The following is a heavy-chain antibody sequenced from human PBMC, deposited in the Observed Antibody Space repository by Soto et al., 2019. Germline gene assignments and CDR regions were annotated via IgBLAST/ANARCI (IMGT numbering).Heavy chain of an antibody. V-gene: IGHV4-30-4*01. J-gene: IGHJ4*02. Sequence: HVQLQESGPGPVTPSQTLSLSCTVSGVSITSGSYYWTWVRQSPGKGLEWIGYRYYSGNTYYNPSLNRRATISVDTSKNQFFLKLTSVTAADTAVYYCARGGYDTSGQTFIGWGPDCWGQGTLVTVSS. CDR2: RYYSGNT. CDR3: ARGGYDTSGQTFIGWGPDC. D-gene: IGHD3-22*01. CDR1: GVSITSGSYY.